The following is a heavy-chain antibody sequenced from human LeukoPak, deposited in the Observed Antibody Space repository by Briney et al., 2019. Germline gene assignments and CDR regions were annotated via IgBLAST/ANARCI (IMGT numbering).Heavy chain of an antibody. V-gene: IGHV3-11*01. D-gene: IGHD2-2*01. CDR3: ASPSCYCTSSYWVEAFDI. J-gene: IGHJ3*02. CDR2: ISRCGSTI. CDR1: GLPFSDYY. Sequence: GGSLTLSCAPWGLPFSDYYVRWLRPPPGRGRVGVSYISRCGSTIYHEGSVKGRFTISRDNAKNSLYLQMNSLRAEDTAVYYCASPSCYCTSSYWVEAFDIWGQGTMVTVSS.